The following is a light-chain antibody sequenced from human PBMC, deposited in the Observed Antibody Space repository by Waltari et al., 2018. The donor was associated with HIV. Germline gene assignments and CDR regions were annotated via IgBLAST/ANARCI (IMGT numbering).Light chain of an antibody. Sequence: EILMTQSPATLSVSPGERATLSCRASQSVNSTLAWYQQKPGQTPRLLIYGTSTRATDISARFSGSGSGTEFTLTISSLQSEDFAVYYCHHYNNWRETFGQGTKVEIK. J-gene: IGKJ1*01. V-gene: IGKV3-15*01. CDR3: HHYNNWRET. CDR1: QSVNST. CDR2: GTS.